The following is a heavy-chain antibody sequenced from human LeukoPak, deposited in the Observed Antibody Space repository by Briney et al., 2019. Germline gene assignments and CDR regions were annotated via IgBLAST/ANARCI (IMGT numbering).Heavy chain of an antibody. CDR3: ARGAMVRGVTYFDY. CDR2: IYYSGST. Sequence: PSETLSLTCTVSGGSISSYYWSWIRQPPGKGLEWIGYIYYSGSTNYNPSLKSRVTISVDTSKNQFSLKLSSVTAADTAVYYCARGAMVRGVTYFDYWGQGTLVTVSS. CDR1: GGSISSYY. V-gene: IGHV4-59*01. J-gene: IGHJ4*02. D-gene: IGHD3-10*01.